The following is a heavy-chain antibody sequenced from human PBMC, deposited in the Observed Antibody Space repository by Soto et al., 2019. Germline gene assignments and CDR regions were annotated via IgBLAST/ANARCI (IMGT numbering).Heavy chain of an antibody. D-gene: IGHD3-16*01. CDR3: ARGRGGAFDF. CDR1: GFTFSSYW. Sequence: EVQLVESGGGLVQPGGSLRLSCAASGFTFSSYWMHWVRQAPGKGLVWVSHINLDGSITAHADSVKGRFTTSRDNAKNAFYLQMNTLGAEDTAVYYCARGRGGAFDFWGQGTLVTVSS. CDR2: INLDGSIT. J-gene: IGHJ4*02. V-gene: IGHV3-74*01.